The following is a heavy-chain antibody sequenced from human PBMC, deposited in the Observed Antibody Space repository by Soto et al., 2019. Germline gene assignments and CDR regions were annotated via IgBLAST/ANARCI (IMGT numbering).Heavy chain of an antibody. CDR3: AILDYDILTGSTYYFDY. CDR1: GESFSGYY. J-gene: IGHJ4*02. D-gene: IGHD3-9*01. V-gene: IGHV4-34*01. Sequence: PSETLSLTCAVFGESFSGYYWSWIRQPPGKGLEWIGEVNHSGGTNYNPSLKTRVTISVDTSKKQFSLKLSSVTAADTAVYYCAILDYDILTGSTYYFDYWGQGTPVTVSS. CDR2: VNHSGGT.